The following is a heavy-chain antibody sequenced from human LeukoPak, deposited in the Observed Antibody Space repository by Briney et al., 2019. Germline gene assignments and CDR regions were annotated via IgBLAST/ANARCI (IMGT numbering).Heavy chain of an antibody. CDR1: GGTFSSYA. CDR3: AREARIAAAGPPDWFDH. Sequence: SSVNVSCKASGGTFSSYAISWVRQAPPQGLEWMGGIIPIFGTANYEQKFKGRVTITADESTSTAYMELSSLRSEDTAVYYCAREARIAAAGPPDWFDHWGQGTLVTVSS. CDR2: IIPIFGTA. J-gene: IGHJ5*02. V-gene: IGHV1-69*01. D-gene: IGHD6-13*01.